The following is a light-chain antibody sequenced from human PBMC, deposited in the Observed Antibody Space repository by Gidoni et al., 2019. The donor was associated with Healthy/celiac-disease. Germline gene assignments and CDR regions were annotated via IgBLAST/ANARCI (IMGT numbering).Light chain of an antibody. V-gene: IGLV1-40*01. CDR1: SSNIGAGYD. CDR3: QSYDSSLSGSGV. J-gene: IGLJ3*02. Sequence: VTISCTGSSSNIGAGYDVHWYQQLPGTAPKLLIYGNSNRPSGVPDRFSGSKSGTSASLAITGLQAEDEADYYCQSYDSSLSGSGVFGGGTKLTVL. CDR2: GNS.